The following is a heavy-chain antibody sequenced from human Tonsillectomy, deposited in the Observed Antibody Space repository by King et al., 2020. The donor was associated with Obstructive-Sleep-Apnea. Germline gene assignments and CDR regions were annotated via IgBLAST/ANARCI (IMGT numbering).Heavy chain of an antibody. CDR2: ISSSSSYI. V-gene: IGHV3-21*01. J-gene: IGHJ6*02. Sequence: VQLVESGGGLVKPGGSLRLSCAASGFTFSSYSMNWVRQAPGKGLEWVSSISSSSSYIYYADSVKGRVTISRDNAKNSLYLQMNSLRAEDTAVYYCAGGRGAAAGQIYYYYDGMDVWGQGTTVTVSS. D-gene: IGHD6-13*01. CDR3: AGGRGAAAGQIYYYYDGMDV. CDR1: GFTFSSYS.